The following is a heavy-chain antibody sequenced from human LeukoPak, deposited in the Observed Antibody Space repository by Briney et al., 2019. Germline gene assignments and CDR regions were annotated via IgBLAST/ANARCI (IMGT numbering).Heavy chain of an antibody. V-gene: IGHV3-7*04. CDR3: ARETEMANLDY. Sequence: GGSLRLSCTASGFTFSSYWMNWVRQAPGKGLEWVANIKQDGSEKYYVDSVKGRFTISRDNAKKSLYLQMNSRRAEDTAVYYCARETEMANLDYWGQGTLVTVSS. J-gene: IGHJ4*02. D-gene: IGHD5-24*01. CDR1: GFTFSSYW. CDR2: IKQDGSEK.